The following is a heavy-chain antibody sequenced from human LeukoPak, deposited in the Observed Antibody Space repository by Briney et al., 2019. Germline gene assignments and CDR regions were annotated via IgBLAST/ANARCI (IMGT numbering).Heavy chain of an antibody. CDR2: ISRSGSTI. J-gene: IGHJ4*02. Sequence: GGSLRLACAASGFTVSSYEMNWVRQAPGKGLAWVSYISRSGSTIYYADSVKGRFTISRDNAKNSLYLQMNSLRAEDTAVDYCARGLSIAVAGTSDYWGQGTLVTVSS. CDR1: GFTVSSYE. D-gene: IGHD6-19*01. V-gene: IGHV3-48*03. CDR3: ARGLSIAVAGTSDY.